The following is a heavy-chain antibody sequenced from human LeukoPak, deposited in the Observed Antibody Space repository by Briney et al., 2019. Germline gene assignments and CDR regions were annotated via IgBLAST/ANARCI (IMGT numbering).Heavy chain of an antibody. CDR1: EYTFTGYY. V-gene: IGHV1-18*04. J-gene: IGHJ5*02. CDR3: ARAKCSSTSCYLLDWVDP. Sequence: GASVKVSCKASEYTFTGYYIHWVRQAPGQGLEWMGWIDPNTGDSNYAQKLQGRVTMTTDTSTSTAYMELRSLRSDDTAVYYCARAKCSSTSCYLLDWVDPWGQGTLVTVSS. CDR2: IDPNTGDS. D-gene: IGHD2-2*01.